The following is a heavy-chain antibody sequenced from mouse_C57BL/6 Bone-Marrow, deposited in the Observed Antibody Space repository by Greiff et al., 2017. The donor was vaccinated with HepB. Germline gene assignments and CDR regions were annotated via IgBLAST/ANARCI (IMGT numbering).Heavy chain of an antibody. CDR3: ARWGYDGYWYFDV. D-gene: IGHD2-2*01. CDR1: GFSINSDCY. V-gene: IGHV3-3*01. J-gene: IGHJ1*03. CDR2: TFYSGIT. Sequence: EVQGVESGPSLVRPSQTLSLTCTVTGFSINSDCYWIWIRQFPGNKLEYIGYTFYSGITYYNPSLESRTYITRDTSKNQFSLKLSSVTTEDTATYYCARWGYDGYWYFDVWGTGTTVTVSS.